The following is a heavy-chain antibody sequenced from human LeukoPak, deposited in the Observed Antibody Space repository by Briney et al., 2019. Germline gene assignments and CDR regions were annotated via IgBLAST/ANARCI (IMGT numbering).Heavy chain of an antibody. CDR1: GGSISSYY. D-gene: IGHD3-22*01. CDR3: ARGYDSSGYYPQNDAFDI. V-gene: IGHV4-59*13. J-gene: IGHJ3*02. CDR2: IYYSGST. Sequence: ASETLSLTCTVSGGSISSYYWSWIRQPPGKGLEWIGYIYYSGSTNYNPSLKSRVTISVDTSKNQFSLKLSSVTAADTAVYYCARGYDSSGYYPQNDAFDIWGQGTMVTVSS.